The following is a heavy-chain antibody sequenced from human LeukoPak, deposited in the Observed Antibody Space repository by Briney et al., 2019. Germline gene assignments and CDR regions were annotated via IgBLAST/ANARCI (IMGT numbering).Heavy chain of an antibody. Sequence: SGGSLRLSCAASGFIFSIYTMHWVRQAPGKGLEWVAVISYDGSNKYYADSVKGRFTISRDMSKSTLYLQMNNLTAEDTAVYYCARDRVRYQLLDAFDIWGQGTMVTVSS. J-gene: IGHJ3*02. V-gene: IGHV3-30*14. CDR2: ISYDGSNK. D-gene: IGHD2-2*01. CDR1: GFIFSIYT. CDR3: ARDRVRYQLLDAFDI.